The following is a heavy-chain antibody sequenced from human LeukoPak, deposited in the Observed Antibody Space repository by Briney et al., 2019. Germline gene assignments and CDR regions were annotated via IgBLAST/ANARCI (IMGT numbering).Heavy chain of an antibody. CDR1: GYTFNSQH. V-gene: IGHV1-46*02. CDR3: ARGCIRGGCFDS. D-gene: IGHD5/OR15-5a*01. Sequence: ASVKVSCKASGYTFNSQHIHWVRQAPGQGVEWMGIIIPSGGGTNYAQKFQGRVTMTRDTSTSTVYLEMNSLRPDDTAVYYCARGCIRGGCFDSWGRGTLVIVSS. CDR2: IIPSGGGT. J-gene: IGHJ5*01.